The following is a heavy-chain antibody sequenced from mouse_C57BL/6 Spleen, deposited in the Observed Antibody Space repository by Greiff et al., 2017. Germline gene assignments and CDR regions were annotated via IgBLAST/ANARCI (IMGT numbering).Heavy chain of an antibody. D-gene: IGHD2-4*01. J-gene: IGHJ4*01. V-gene: IGHV5-17*01. CDR3: ARDDYDRDAMDY. Sequence: VQLKESGGGLVKPGGSLKLSCAASGFTFSDYGMHWVRQAPEKGLEWVAYISSGSSTIYYADTVKGRFTISRDNAKNTLFLQMTSLRSEDTAMYYCARDDYDRDAMDYWGQGTSVTVSS. CDR1: GFTFSDYG. CDR2: ISSGSSTI.